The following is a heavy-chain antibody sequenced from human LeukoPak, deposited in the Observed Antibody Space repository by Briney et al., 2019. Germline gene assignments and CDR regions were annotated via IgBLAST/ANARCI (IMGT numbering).Heavy chain of an antibody. V-gene: IGHV1-3*01. CDR2: INAGNGDT. Sequence: ASVKVSWKASGYTFTKYVVHWVRQAPEQRPEWMGWINAGNGDTKYSQNFQDRVTITRDTSANTAYMELSSLTSEDTALYYCARDDCGDTCYPGGYWGQGTLVTVSS. D-gene: IGHD2-21*01. CDR3: ARDDCGDTCYPGGY. CDR1: GYTFTKYV. J-gene: IGHJ4*02.